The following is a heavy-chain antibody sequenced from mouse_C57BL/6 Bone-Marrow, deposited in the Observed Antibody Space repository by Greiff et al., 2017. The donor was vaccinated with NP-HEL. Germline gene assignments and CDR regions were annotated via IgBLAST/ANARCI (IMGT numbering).Heavy chain of an antibody. CDR2: IDPDDGET. Sequence: EVQLQQSGAELLKPGASVKFSCTASGFNITDYYMHWVKQRTEQGLEWIGRIDPDDGETKYAPKFQGKATITADTSSNPAYLHLSSLTSEDTADYYCARVEGYAMDYRGQGTSVTGSS. CDR3: ARVEGYAMDY. CDR1: GFNITDYY. J-gene: IGHJ4*01. V-gene: IGHV14-2*01.